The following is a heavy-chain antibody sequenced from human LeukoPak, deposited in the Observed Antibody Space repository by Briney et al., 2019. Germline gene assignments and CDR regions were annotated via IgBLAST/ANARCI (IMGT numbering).Heavy chain of an antibody. D-gene: IGHD5-24*01. Sequence: GGSLRLSCAASGFTFSSYAMSWVRQTPGKGLEWVSTICDTGRNTYYADSVRGRFTISRDNPKNTLYLQMNNLRAEDTAVYICAKDQFKTVATIDYWGQGTLVAVSS. J-gene: IGHJ4*02. V-gene: IGHV3-23*01. CDR2: ICDTGRNT. CDR3: AKDQFKTVATIDY. CDR1: GFTFSSYA.